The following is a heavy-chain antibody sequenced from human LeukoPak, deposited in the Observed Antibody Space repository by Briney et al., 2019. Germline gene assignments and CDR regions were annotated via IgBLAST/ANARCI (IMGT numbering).Heavy chain of an antibody. D-gene: IGHD6-19*01. J-gene: IGHJ5*02. CDR3: AKANSGSWKSGWFDP. CDR1: GFTFSTYW. CDR2: IKQDGTEK. V-gene: IGHV3-7*03. Sequence: GGSLRLSCAASGFTFSTYWMSWVRQAPGKGLEWVAVIKQDGTEKYYVDSVKGRFTISRDNAKNSLYLQMNSLTAEDTAVYYCAKANSGSWKSGWFDPWGQGTLVTVSS.